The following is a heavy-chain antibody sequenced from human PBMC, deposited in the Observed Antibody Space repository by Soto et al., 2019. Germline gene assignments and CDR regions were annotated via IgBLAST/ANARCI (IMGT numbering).Heavy chain of an antibody. V-gene: IGHV3-30-3*01. CDR1: GFTFSTYS. Sequence: SLRLSCAASGFTFSTYSIHWVRQAPGKGLEWVAVISYDGSNKYYADSVKGRFTISRDNSKNTLYLQMNSLRDEDTAVYYCARRGTISGTATTYFDFWGQGTLVTVSS. J-gene: IGHJ4*02. CDR2: ISYDGSNK. CDR3: ARRGTISGTATTYFDF. D-gene: IGHD1-1*01.